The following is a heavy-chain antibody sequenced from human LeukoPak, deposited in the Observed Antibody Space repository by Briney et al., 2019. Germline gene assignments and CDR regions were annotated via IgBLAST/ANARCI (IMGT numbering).Heavy chain of an antibody. CDR1: GYTFTSYY. D-gene: IGHD1-26*01. CDR3: AKVGATSREFDY. Sequence: ASVKVSCKASGYTFTSYYMHWVRQAPGQGLEWMGIINPSGGSTSYAQKFQGRVTMTRDMSTSTVYMELSSLRSEDTAVYYCAKVGATSREFDYWGRGTLVTVSS. CDR2: INPSGGST. V-gene: IGHV1-46*01. J-gene: IGHJ4*02.